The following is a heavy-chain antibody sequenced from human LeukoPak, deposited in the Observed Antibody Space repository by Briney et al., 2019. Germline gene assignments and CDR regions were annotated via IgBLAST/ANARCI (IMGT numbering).Heavy chain of an antibody. Sequence: PGGSLRLSCAPSKFTLSFYGMHWVPQAPGKGLGWVTFIRFNGNDKYYADSVKGRFTISRDNSKTTLYLQMNSLRGEETAVYYCVKENTGWSFDYWGQGTLVTVSS. V-gene: IGHV3-30*02. CDR2: IRFNGNDK. CDR3: VKENTGWSFDY. CDR1: KFTLSFYG. D-gene: IGHD6-19*01. J-gene: IGHJ4*02.